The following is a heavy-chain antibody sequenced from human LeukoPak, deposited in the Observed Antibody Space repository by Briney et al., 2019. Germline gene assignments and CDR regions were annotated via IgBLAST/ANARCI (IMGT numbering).Heavy chain of an antibody. CDR1: GFTFSSYG. CDR3: ARGSFGTHWYFDL. CDR2: IADDSTAT. Sequence: PGGSLRLSCAASGFTFSSYGMNWVRQAPGKGLEWVSYIADDSTATYYPDSVKGRFTISRDNSKNTLSLLMSSLRAEDTAVYYCARGSFGTHWYFDLWGRGILVTVS. V-gene: IGHV3-23*01. J-gene: IGHJ2*01. D-gene: IGHD3-10*01.